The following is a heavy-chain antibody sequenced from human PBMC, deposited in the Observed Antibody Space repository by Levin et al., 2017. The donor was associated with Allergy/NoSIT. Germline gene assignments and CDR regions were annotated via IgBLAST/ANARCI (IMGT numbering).Heavy chain of an antibody. CDR2: ISAYHGGT. V-gene: IGHV1-18*01. CDR3: ARHTDGSACPWGGVDV. Sequence: ASVKVSCKGSGYTFNGYGISWMRQAPGQGLEWMGWISAYHGGTHYAREFQGRVTMTTDTPTRTVYMELRSLTYDDTAIYYCARHTDGSACPWGGVDVWGQGTTVTVSS. CDR1: GYTFNGYG. J-gene: IGHJ6*02. D-gene: IGHD6-19*01.